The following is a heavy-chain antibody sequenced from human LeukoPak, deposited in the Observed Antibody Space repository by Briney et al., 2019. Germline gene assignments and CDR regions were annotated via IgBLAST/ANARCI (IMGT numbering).Heavy chain of an antibody. CDR3: ARKRPWGLSRYFDY. J-gene: IGHJ4*02. CDR2: IYTSGST. D-gene: IGHD7-27*01. Sequence: PSQTLSLTCTVSGGSISSGLYYWSWIRQPAGKGLEWIGRIYTSGSTNYNPSLKSRVTISLDTSKNQFSLKLSSVTAADTAVYYCARKRPWGLSRYFDYWGQGTLGTVSS. CDR1: GGSISSGLYY. V-gene: IGHV4-61*02.